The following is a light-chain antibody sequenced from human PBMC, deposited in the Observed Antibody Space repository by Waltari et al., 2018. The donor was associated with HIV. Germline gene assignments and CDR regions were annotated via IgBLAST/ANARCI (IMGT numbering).Light chain of an antibody. CDR3: AAWDDSLHGYV. CDR2: SNN. CDR1: SSNIGSIP. Sequence: QSVLTQPPSASGTPGQRVTISCSGSSSNIGSIPIHWYRQLPGTAPKLLIYSNNQWPSGVPDRFSGSKSGTSASLAISGLQSEDEADYYCAAWDDSLHGYVFGTGTKVTVV. V-gene: IGLV1-44*01. J-gene: IGLJ1*01.